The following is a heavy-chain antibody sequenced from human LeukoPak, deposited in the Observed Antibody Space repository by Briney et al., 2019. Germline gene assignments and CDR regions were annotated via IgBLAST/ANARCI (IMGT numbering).Heavy chain of an antibody. J-gene: IGHJ4*02. V-gene: IGHV4-39*02. Sequence: SETLSLTCTVSGGSISSSSYYWGWIRQPPGKGLEWIGSIYYSGSTYYNPSLKSRVTISVDTSKNQFSLKLSSVTAADTAVYYCARDSGSDWTYWGQGTLVTVSS. CDR2: IYYSGST. CDR1: GGSISSSSYY. CDR3: ARDSGSDWTY. D-gene: IGHD3/OR15-3a*01.